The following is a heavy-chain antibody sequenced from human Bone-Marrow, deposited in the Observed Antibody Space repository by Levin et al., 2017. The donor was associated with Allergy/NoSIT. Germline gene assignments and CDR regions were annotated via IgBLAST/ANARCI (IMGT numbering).Heavy chain of an antibody. Sequence: HPGGSLRLSCAASGFTFSNYAMTWVRQAPGKGLEWVSAISASGDYTYYADSVKGRFTISRDNSKNTLYLQLSSLRAVDAAIYYCAKDVDSTLNWFDPWGQGTLVTVSS. CDR3: AKDVDSTLNWFDP. CDR1: GFTFSNYA. J-gene: IGHJ5*02. V-gene: IGHV3-23*01. CDR2: ISASGDYT. D-gene: IGHD2-21*01.